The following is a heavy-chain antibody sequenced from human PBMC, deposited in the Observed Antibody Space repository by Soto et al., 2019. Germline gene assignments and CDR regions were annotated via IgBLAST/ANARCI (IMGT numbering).Heavy chain of an antibody. CDR3: ARDASGSFDY. J-gene: IGHJ4*02. CDR1: GFTVSDS. Sequence: GGSLRLSCSVAGFTVSDSMSWVRQAPGKGLECVSFIHSDGSTHYTDSVRGRFTISRDNSKNTLYLQMDRLRVDDTAVYFCARDASGSFDYWGQGTLVTVSS. CDR2: IHSDGST. V-gene: IGHV3-53*01. D-gene: IGHD6-19*01.